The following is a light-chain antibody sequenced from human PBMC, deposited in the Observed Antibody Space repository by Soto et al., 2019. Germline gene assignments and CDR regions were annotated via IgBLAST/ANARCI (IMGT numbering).Light chain of an antibody. CDR1: QSVSSN. Sequence: EIVMTQSPATLSVSPGERATLSCRASQSVSSNLAWYQQKPGQAPRLLIYGASTRATGIPARFSGSGSGTEFTLTISSLQSEEFAVYYCQQYNLWPPITFGQGTRLEIK. V-gene: IGKV3D-15*01. J-gene: IGKJ5*01. CDR2: GAS. CDR3: QQYNLWPPIT.